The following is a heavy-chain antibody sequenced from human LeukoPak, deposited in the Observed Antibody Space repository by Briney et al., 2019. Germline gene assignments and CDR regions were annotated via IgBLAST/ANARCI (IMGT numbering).Heavy chain of an antibody. CDR2: INHSGST. V-gene: IGHV4-34*01. CDR1: GGSFSGYY. Sequence: SETLSLTCAVYGGSFSGYYCSWIRQPPGKGLEWIGEINHSGSTNYNPSLKSRVTISVDTSKNQFSLKLSSVTAADTAVYYCVRGLTYYYGSGSPRRFDPWGQGTLVTVSS. D-gene: IGHD3-10*01. CDR3: VRGLTYYYGSGSPRRFDP. J-gene: IGHJ5*02.